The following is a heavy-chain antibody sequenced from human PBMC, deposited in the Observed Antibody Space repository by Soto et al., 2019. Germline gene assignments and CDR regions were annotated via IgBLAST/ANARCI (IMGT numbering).Heavy chain of an antibody. Sequence: SETLSLTCAVYGGSFSGYYWSWIRQPPGKGLEWIGEINHSGSTNYNPSLKSRVTISVDTSKNQFSLKRSSVTAADTAVYYCARRNGSGSYYDYWGQGTLVTVSS. CDR2: INHSGST. V-gene: IGHV4-34*01. J-gene: IGHJ4*02. D-gene: IGHD3-10*01. CDR1: GGSFSGYY. CDR3: ARRNGSGSYYDY.